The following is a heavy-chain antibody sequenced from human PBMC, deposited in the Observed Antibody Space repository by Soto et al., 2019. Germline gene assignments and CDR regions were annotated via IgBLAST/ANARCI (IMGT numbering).Heavy chain of an antibody. CDR1: GCSISSYY. CDR2: IYYSGST. CDR3: ARELFGRSVWFDP. J-gene: IGHJ5*02. V-gene: IGHV4-59*01. D-gene: IGHD3-10*01. Sequence: PSETLSLTCTFSGCSISSYYWSWIRQPPGKGLEWIGYIYYSGSTNYNPSLKSRVTISVDTSKNQFSLKLSSVTAADTAVYYCARELFGRSVWFDPWGQGTLVTVSS.